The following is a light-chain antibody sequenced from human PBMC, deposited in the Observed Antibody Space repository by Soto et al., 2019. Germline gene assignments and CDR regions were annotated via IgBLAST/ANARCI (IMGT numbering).Light chain of an antibody. CDR3: QQYGSSPLFT. Sequence: EIVLTQSPGTLSLSPGERATLSCRASQSVSSSYLAWYQPKPGQAPRLLIYGASSRATGIPDRFSGSGSGTDFTLTISRLEPEDFAVYYCQQYGSSPLFTFGPGTIVDIK. CDR1: QSVSSSY. CDR2: GAS. J-gene: IGKJ3*01. V-gene: IGKV3-20*01.